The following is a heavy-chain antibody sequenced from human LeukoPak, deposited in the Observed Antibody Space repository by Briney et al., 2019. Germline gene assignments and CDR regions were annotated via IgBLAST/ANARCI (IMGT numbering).Heavy chain of an antibody. D-gene: IGHD2-2*02. V-gene: IGHV1-69*05. CDR1: GGTFSSYA. J-gene: IGHJ2*01. CDR2: IIPIFGTA. Sequence: SVKVSCKASGGTFSSYAISWVRQAPGQGLEWMGGIIPIFGTANYAQKVQGRVTITTDESTSTAYMELSSLRSEDTAVYYCARDSRPEFCSSTSCYKSYWYFDLWGRGTLVTVSS. CDR3: ARDSRPEFCSSTSCYKSYWYFDL.